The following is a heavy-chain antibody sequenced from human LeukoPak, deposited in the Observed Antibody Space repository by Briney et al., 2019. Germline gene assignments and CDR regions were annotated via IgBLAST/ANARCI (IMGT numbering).Heavy chain of an antibody. V-gene: IGHV4-34*01. CDR2: IYHSGST. Sequence: SETLSLTCAVYGGSFCGYYWSWIRQPPGKGPEGIGFIYHSGSTYFNPSLKSRVTISVDTSKNQFSLKLTSVTAADTPVYYCASRNDILTGYVFDFWGQGTLVTVSS. CDR3: ASRNDILTGYVFDF. J-gene: IGHJ4*02. D-gene: IGHD3-9*01. CDR1: GGSFCGYY.